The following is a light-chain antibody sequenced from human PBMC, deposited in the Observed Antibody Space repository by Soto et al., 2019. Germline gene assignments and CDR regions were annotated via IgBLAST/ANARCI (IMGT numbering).Light chain of an antibody. J-gene: IGLJ1*01. CDR1: SSDVGAYDY. CDR2: EIN. V-gene: IGLV2-8*01. Sequence: LTQPPSASGSPGQSVTISCTGTSSDVGAYDYVSWYQQHPGRAPKLMIYEINKRPSGVPDRFSGSKSGNTASLTVSGLQAEDEADYYCSSFAGSNNFPYVFGTGTKVTVL. CDR3: SSFAGSNNFPYV.